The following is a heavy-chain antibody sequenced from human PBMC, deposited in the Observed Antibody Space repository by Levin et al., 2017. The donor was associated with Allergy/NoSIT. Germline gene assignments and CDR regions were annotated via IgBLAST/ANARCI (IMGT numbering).Heavy chain of an antibody. CDR2: MYYSGST. V-gene: IGHV4-39*01. Sequence: PSETLSLTCTVSGGSISSSNYYWGWIRQPPGKGLEWIGSMYYSGSTYYNPSLKSRVTISVDTSKKQFSLKLTSVTAADTAVYYCMRHPGTGGITGTTVDYWGQGTLVTVSS. CDR3: MRHPGTGGITGTTVDY. J-gene: IGHJ4*02. D-gene: IGHD1-14*01. CDR1: GGSISSSNYY.